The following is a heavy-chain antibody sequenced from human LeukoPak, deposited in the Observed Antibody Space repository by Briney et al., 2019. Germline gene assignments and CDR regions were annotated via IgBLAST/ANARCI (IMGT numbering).Heavy chain of an antibody. CDR1: GFTFSSYA. Sequence: GGSLRLSCAASGFTFSSYAMSWVRQAPGKGLEWVSAISGSGGSTYYVDSVRGRFTISRDNSKNTLNLQMNSLRAEDTAVYYCAKGGHYSSFDYWGQGTLVTVSS. V-gene: IGHV3-23*01. J-gene: IGHJ4*02. CDR3: AKGGHYSSFDY. D-gene: IGHD1-26*01. CDR2: ISGSGGST.